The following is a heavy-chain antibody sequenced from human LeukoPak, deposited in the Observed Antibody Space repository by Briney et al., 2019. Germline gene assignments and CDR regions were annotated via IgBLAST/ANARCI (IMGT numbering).Heavy chain of an antibody. J-gene: IGHJ4*02. CDR1: GFTFDDYA. CDR3: AKDGYGDYAAYFDY. CDR2: ISWDGGST. V-gene: IGHV3-43*02. D-gene: IGHD4-17*01. Sequence: GGSLRLSCAASGFTFDDYAMHWVRQAPGKGLEWVSLISWDGGSTYYADSVKGRFTISRDNSKNSLYLQMNSLRPEDTALYYCAKDGYGDYAAYFDYWGQGTLVTVSS.